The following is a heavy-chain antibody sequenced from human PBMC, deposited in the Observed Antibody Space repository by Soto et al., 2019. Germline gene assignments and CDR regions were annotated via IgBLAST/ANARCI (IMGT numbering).Heavy chain of an antibody. CDR2: INPNSGGT. CDR1: GYTFTGYY. CDR3: AITSKRYCSSTSCYPPVAFDY. D-gene: IGHD2-2*01. V-gene: IGHV1-2*04. Sequence: GASVKVSCKASGYTFTGYYMHWVRQAPGQGLEWMGWINPNSGGTNYAQKFQGWVTMTRDTSISTAYMELSRLRSDDTAVYYCAITSKRYCSSTSCYPPVAFDYWGQGTLVTVSS. J-gene: IGHJ4*02.